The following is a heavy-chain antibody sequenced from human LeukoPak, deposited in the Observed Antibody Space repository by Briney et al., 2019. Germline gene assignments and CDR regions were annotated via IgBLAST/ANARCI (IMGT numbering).Heavy chain of an antibody. J-gene: IGHJ2*01. CDR1: GFTVSSNY. Sequence: GGSLRLSCAASGFTVSSNYMSWVRQAPGKGLEWVSVIYSGGSTYYADSVKGRFTISRDNSKNTLYLQMNSLRAEDTAVYYCARDGVVPAAKIPYWYFDLWGRGTLVTVSS. CDR2: IYSGGST. V-gene: IGHV3-53*01. CDR3: ARDGVVPAAKIPYWYFDL. D-gene: IGHD2-2*01.